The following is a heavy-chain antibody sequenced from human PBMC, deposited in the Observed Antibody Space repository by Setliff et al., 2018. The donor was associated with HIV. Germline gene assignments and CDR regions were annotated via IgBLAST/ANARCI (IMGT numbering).Heavy chain of an antibody. Sequence: PGGSLRLSCAASGFTFSSYAMHWVRQAPGKGLEWVAVISYDGSNIYYADSVKGRFTISRDNSKNTLYLQMNSLRAEDTAVYYCARGYLSAFDIWGQGTMVTVSS. CDR2: ISYDGSNI. J-gene: IGHJ3*02. CDR3: ARGYLSAFDI. V-gene: IGHV3-30-3*01. D-gene: IGHD1-20*01. CDR1: GFTFSSYA.